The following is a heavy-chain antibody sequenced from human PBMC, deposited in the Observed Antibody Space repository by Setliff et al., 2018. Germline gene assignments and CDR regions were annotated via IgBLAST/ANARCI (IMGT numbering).Heavy chain of an antibody. J-gene: IGHJ6*03. CDR3: ARGRRSIAVAGTIRYYYYYMDV. CDR1: GYSISSGYH. Sequence: SETLSLTCAVSGYSISSGYHWAWIRQLPGKGLEWIGEINDRGDTDYNPSLKSRLAISVDTSKSQFSLKLISMTAADTAVYYCARGRRSIAVAGTIRYYYYYMDVWGKGTTVTVSS. D-gene: IGHD6-19*01. CDR2: INDRGDT. V-gene: IGHV4-38-2*01.